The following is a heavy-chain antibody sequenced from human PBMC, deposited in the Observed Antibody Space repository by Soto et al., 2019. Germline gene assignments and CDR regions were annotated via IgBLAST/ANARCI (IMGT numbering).Heavy chain of an antibody. J-gene: IGHJ4*02. V-gene: IGHV3-48*01. Sequence: GGSLRLSCAASGFTFSSYSMNWVRQAPGKGLEWVSYISSSSSTIYYADSVKGRFTISRDNAKNSLYLQMNSLRAEDTAVYYCARGAHRVLMVYAPNMDFDYWGQGTLVTVSS. CDR1: GFTFSSYS. CDR3: ARGAHRVLMVYAPNMDFDY. D-gene: IGHD2-8*01. CDR2: ISSSSSTI.